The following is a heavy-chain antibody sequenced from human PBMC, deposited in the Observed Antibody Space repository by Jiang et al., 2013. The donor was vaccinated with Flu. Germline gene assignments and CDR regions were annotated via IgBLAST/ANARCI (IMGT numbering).Heavy chain of an antibody. CDR3: ARAAAAGTNLFDY. V-gene: IGHV1-69*13. J-gene: IGHJ4*02. D-gene: IGHD6-13*01. CDR2: IIPIFGTA. CDR1: GYTFTSYY. Sequence: GAEVKKPGASVKVSCKASGYTFTSYYMHWVRQAPGQGLEWMGGIIPIFGTANYAQKFQGRVTITADESTSTAYMELSSLRSEDTAVYYCARAAAAGTNLFDYWGQGTLVTVSS.